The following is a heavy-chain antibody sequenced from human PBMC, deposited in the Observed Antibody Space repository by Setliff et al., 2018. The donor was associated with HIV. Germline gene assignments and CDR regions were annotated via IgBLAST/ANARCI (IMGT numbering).Heavy chain of an antibody. CDR3: ARGACGSGSYEINF. CDR1: GFTFSSYE. CDR2: VSSSAKTI. J-gene: IGHJ4*02. V-gene: IGHV3-48*03. Sequence: GGSLRLSCTASGFTFSSYEMNWVRQAPGKGLEWVSYVSSSAKTIYYVDSGKGRFTISRDNAQNSLYLQMNSLRAEDTAVYYCARGACGSGSYEINFWGQGTLVTVSS. D-gene: IGHD3-10*01.